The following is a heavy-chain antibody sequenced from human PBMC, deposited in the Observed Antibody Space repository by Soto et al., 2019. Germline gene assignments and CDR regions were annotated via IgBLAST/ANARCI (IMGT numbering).Heavy chain of an antibody. Sequence: PGESLKISCKGSGYRFSTYWIGWLRQMPGQGLEWMGIVFPADSNTRYSPSFQGQVTISADKSISTAYLQWNSLQASDTAMYYCARHRLSTWDAFDLWGQGTMVTVS. CDR1: GYRFSTYW. CDR3: ARHRLSTWDAFDL. CDR2: VFPADSNT. J-gene: IGHJ3*01. D-gene: IGHD2-2*01. V-gene: IGHV5-51*01.